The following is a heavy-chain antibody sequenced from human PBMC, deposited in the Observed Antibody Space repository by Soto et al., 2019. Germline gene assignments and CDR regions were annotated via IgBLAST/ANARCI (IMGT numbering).Heavy chain of an antibody. Sequence: SETLSLTCTVSGGSISSSSYYWGWIRQPPGKGLEWIGSIYYSGSTYYNPSLKSRVTISVDTSKNQFSLKLSSVTAADTAVYYCARVRGCSGGSCYGDWFDPWGQGTLVTVSS. J-gene: IGHJ5*02. CDR1: GGSISSSSYY. V-gene: IGHV4-39*07. CDR2: IYYSGST. CDR3: ARVRGCSGGSCYGDWFDP. D-gene: IGHD2-15*01.